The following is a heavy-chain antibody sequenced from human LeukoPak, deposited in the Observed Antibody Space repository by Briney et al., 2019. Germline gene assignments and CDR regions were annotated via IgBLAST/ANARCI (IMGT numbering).Heavy chain of an antibody. V-gene: IGHV1-69*04. J-gene: IGHJ4*02. CDR2: IIPILGIA. CDR1: GYTFTSYG. Sequence: ASVKVSCKASGYTFTSYGISWVRQAPGQGLEWMGRIIPILGIANYAQKFQGRVTITADKSTSTAYMELSSLRSEDTAVYYCARGYSSSPNDYWGQGTLVTVSS. D-gene: IGHD6-13*01. CDR3: ARGYSSSPNDY.